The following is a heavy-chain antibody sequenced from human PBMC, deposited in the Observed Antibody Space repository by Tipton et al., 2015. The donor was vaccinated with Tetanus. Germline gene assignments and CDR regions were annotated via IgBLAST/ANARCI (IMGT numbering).Heavy chain of an antibody. CDR2: VFHSGST. J-gene: IGHJ4*02. CDR3: AGIYDFWSGYYSDH. D-gene: IGHD3-3*01. V-gene: IGHV4-4*02. CDR1: GGSIRTSTW. Sequence: GLVKPSGTLSVTCAVSGGSIRTSTWWTWVRQPPGKGLEWLGEVFHSGSTNFNPSLKSRVTMTVDTSRNQFSLKLGSVTVADTAVYYCAGIYDFWSGYYSDHWGQGTLVTVSS.